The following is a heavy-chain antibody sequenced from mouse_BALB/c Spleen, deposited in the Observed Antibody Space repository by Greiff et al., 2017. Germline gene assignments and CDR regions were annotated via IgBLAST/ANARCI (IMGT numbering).Heavy chain of an antibody. CDR1: GFSLTDYG. CDR2: IWGDGST. CDR3: AREDFYYGRGYFDY. V-gene: IGHV2-6-7*01. Sequence: VQLVESGPGLVAPSQSLSITCTVSGFSLTDYGVNWVRQPPGKGLEWLGMIWGDGSTDYNSALKSRLSISKDNFKSQVFLKMNSLQTDDTARYYCAREDFYYGRGYFDYWGQGTTLTVSS. J-gene: IGHJ2*01. D-gene: IGHD1-1*01.